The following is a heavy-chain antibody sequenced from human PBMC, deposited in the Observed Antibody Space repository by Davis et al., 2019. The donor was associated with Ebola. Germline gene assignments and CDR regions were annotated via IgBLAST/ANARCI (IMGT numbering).Heavy chain of an antibody. J-gene: IGHJ4*02. CDR3: ARGTYYYGSGSYFFDY. Sequence: MPGGSLRLSCAVYGGSFSGYYWSWIRQPPGKGLEWIGEINHSGSTNYNPSLKSRVTISVDTSKNQFSLKLSSVTAADTAVYYCARGTYYYGSGSYFFDYWGQGTLVTVSS. CDR2: INHSGST. CDR1: GGSFSGYY. V-gene: IGHV4-34*01. D-gene: IGHD3-10*01.